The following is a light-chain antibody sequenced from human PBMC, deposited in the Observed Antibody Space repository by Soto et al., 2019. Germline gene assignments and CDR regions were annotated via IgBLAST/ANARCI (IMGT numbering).Light chain of an antibody. Sequence: EIVMTQSPATLSVSPGERATLSCRASQSVSSNLAWYQQKPGQAPRLLVYGASTRATGIPARFSGSGSGTEFTLPISSLQSADFAVYYCQQYNNWPPFTFGPGTKVDIK. CDR2: GAS. V-gene: IGKV3-15*01. CDR3: QQYNNWPPFT. J-gene: IGKJ3*01. CDR1: QSVSSN.